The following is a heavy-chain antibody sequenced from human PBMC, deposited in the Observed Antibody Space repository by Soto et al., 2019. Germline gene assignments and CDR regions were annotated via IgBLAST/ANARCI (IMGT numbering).Heavy chain of an antibody. CDR1: GGSFSGYY. CDR2: INHSGST. CDR3: ARGFSGYFDY. D-gene: IGHD2-15*01. V-gene: IGHV4-34*01. Sequence: QVQLQQWGAGLLKPSETLSLTCAVYGGSFSGYYWSWIRQPPGKGLEWIGEINHSGSTNYNPSLKSRVTISVDTSKNQFSLKLSSVTAADTAVYYCARGFSGYFDYWGQGTLVTVSS. J-gene: IGHJ4*02.